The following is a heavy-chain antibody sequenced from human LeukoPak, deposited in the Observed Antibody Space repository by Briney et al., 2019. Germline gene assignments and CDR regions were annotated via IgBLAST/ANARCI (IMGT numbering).Heavy chain of an antibody. CDR1: GYTFTSYD. D-gene: IGHD5-12*01. CDR2: MNPNSGNT. V-gene: IGHV1-8*01. Sequence: ASVKVSCKASGYTFTSYDINWVRQATGQGLEWMGWMNPNSGNTGYAQKFQGRVTMTRNTSISTAYMELSSLRSEDTAVYYCARGLDQIWWINYYYYGIDVWGQGTTVTVSS. CDR3: ARGLDQIWWINYYYYGIDV. J-gene: IGHJ6*02.